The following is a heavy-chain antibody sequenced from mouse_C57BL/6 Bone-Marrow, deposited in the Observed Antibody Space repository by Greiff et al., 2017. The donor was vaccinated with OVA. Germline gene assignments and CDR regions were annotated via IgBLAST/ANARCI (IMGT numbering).Heavy chain of an antibody. V-gene: IGHV1-81*01. CDR2: IYPRSGNT. Sequence: VQLVESGAELARPGASVKLSCKASGYTFTSYGISWVKQRTGQGLEWIGEIYPRSGNTYYNEKFKGKATLTADKSSSTAYMELRSLTSEDSAVYFCAIWSFAYWGQGTLVTVSA. J-gene: IGHJ3*01. CDR1: GYTFTSYG. CDR3: AIWSFAY. D-gene: IGHD1-1*02.